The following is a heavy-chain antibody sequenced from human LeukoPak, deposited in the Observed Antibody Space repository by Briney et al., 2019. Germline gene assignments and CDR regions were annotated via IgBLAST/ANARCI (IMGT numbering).Heavy chain of an antibody. D-gene: IGHD6-13*01. CDR3: ARDQAVGAAAGMFDY. Sequence: GRSLRLSCAASGFTFSSYGMHWVRQAPGKGLEWVAVIWYDGSNKYYADSVKGRFTISRDNSKNTLYLQMNSLRAEDTAVYYCARDQAVGAAAGMFDYWGQGTLVTVSS. J-gene: IGHJ4*02. V-gene: IGHV3-33*01. CDR2: IWYDGSNK. CDR1: GFTFSSYG.